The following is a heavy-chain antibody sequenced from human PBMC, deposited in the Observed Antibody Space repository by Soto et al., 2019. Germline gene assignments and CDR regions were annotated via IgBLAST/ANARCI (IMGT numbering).Heavy chain of an antibody. Sequence: SGPTPVNPTQTPTLTFTFSAFSLSTSGVGVGWIRQPPGKALEWLALIYWDDDKRYSPSLKSRLTITKDTSKNQVVLTMTNMDPVDTATYYCAHVFFMGNWFDPWGQGTLVTVSS. CDR1: AFSLSTSGVG. CDR2: IYWDDDK. CDR3: AHVFFMGNWFDP. D-gene: IGHD1-26*01. V-gene: IGHV2-5*02. J-gene: IGHJ5*02.